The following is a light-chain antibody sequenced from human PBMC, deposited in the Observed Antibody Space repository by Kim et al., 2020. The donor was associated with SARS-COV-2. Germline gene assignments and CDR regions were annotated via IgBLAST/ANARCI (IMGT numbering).Light chain of an antibody. CDR2: SVS. CDR1: QKITNDY. J-gene: IGKJ1*01. V-gene: IGKV3-20*01. Sequence: PGERATLSCRASQKITNDYLAWYQQRPGQAPRLIIYSVSTRAAGITDRFSASGSGTDFTLTISWLEPEDFAVYYCHHYGDSLWSFGRGTKVDIK. CDR3: HHYGDSLWS.